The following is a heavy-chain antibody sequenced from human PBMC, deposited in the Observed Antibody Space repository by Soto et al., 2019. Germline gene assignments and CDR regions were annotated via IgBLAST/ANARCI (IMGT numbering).Heavy chain of an antibody. CDR1: YGSFSGYY. D-gene: IGHD6-6*01. CDR2: INHSGST. Sequence: SQTLSVTWTVYYGSFSGYYWSWIRQPPGKGLECIGEINHSGSTNYNPSLKSRVTISVDTSKNQFSLKLSSVTAADTAVYYCARVSSSPTLDYWGQGTLVTVSS. V-gene: IGHV4-34*01. CDR3: ARVSSSPTLDY. J-gene: IGHJ4*02.